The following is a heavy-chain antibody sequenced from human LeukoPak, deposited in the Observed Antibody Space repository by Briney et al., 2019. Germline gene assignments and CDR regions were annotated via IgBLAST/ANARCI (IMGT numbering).Heavy chain of an antibody. CDR3: ARVLLGTTYYYYYGMDV. J-gene: IGHJ6*02. V-gene: IGHV1-69*04. CDR1: GGTFSSYA. D-gene: IGHD1-7*01. Sequence: VASVKVSCKASGGTFSSYAISWVRQAPGQGLEWMGRIIPILGIANYAQKFHGRVTITADKSTSTAYMELSSLRSEDTAVYYCARVLLGTTYYYYYGMDVWGQGTTVTVSS. CDR2: IIPILGIA.